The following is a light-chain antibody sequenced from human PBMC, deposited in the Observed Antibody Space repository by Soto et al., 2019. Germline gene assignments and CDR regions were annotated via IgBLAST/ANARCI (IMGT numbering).Light chain of an antibody. CDR2: DAS. J-gene: IGKJ2*01. V-gene: IGKV1-33*01. Sequence: DIQMTQSPSSLSASVGDRVTITCQASQDISKYLNWYQQKPGKAPKLLIYDASNLETGVPSRFSGSGSGPEFTFTISSLQPEAIATYYCQQYDNLPRYTFGQGTKLEIK. CDR3: QQYDNLPRYT. CDR1: QDISKY.